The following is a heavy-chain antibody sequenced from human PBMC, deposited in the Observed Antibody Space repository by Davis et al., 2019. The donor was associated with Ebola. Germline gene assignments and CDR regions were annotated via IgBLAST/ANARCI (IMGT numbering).Heavy chain of an antibody. D-gene: IGHD3-10*01. CDR3: AYGWLLN. J-gene: IGHJ4*02. V-gene: IGHV3-23*01. CDR1: GFTFRSYA. CDR2: ISGSGGST. Sequence: PGGSLRLSCAASGFTFRSYAMSWVRQAPGKGLEWVSSISGSGGSTYYSDSVKGRFTISRDNSKNTLYLQMNSLRADDTAVYYCAYGWLLNWGQGTLVTVSS.